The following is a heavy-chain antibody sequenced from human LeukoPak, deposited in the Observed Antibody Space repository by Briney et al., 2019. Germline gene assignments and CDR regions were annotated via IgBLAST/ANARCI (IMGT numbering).Heavy chain of an antibody. CDR3: ATKDPRWYYDFWSGYSY. D-gene: IGHD3-3*01. Sequence: ASVKVSCKVSGYTLTELSMHWVRQAPGKGLEWMGGFDPGDGETIYAQKFQGRVTMTEDTSTDTAYMELSSLRSEDTAVYYCATKDPRWYYDFWSGYSYWGQGTLVTVSS. CDR2: FDPGDGET. J-gene: IGHJ4*02. V-gene: IGHV1-24*01. CDR1: GYTLTELS.